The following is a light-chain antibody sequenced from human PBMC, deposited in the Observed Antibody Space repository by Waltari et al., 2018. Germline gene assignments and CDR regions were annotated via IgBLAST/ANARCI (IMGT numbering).Light chain of an antibody. CDR3: QQYSSSPPS. J-gene: IGKJ4*01. Sequence: DIQMTQSPSTLSASVGDRVPITCRASQSISSWLAWYQQKPGTAPKLLIYKASGLESGVPSRFSGSGSGTEFTLTISSLQPDDFATYYCQQYSSSPPSFGGGTVVEIK. V-gene: IGKV1-5*03. CDR2: KAS. CDR1: QSISSW.